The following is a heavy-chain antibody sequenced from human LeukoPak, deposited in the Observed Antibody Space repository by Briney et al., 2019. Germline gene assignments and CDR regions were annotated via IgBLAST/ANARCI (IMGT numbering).Heavy chain of an antibody. D-gene: IGHD3-22*01. CDR3: ARGPYSYDSSGAFDI. V-gene: IGHV4-61*02. CDR2: ISSSGST. J-gene: IGHJ3*02. CDR1: GDSISSGDYY. Sequence: SETLSLTCAVSGDSISSGDYYWSWVRQPAGKGLECIGRISSSGSTNSNPSLKSRVTISVHTSKNQFSLKLSSVTAADTAVYFCARGPYSYDSSGAFDIWGQGTMVTVSS.